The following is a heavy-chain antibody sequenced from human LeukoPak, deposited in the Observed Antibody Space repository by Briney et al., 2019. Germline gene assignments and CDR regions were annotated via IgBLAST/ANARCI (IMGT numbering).Heavy chain of an antibody. D-gene: IGHD3-16*01. V-gene: IGHV3-74*01. CDR2: INSDGSWT. Sequence: GGSLRLSCAASGNYWMHWVRQAPGKGLVWVSHINSDGSWTSYADSVKGRFTISKDNAKNTVYLQMNSLRAEDTAVYFCARGGGLDVWGQGATVTVSS. CDR3: ARGGGLDV. J-gene: IGHJ6*02. CDR1: GNYW.